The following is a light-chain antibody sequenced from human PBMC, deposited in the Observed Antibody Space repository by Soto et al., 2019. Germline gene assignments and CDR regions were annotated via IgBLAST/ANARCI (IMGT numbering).Light chain of an antibody. CDR1: SSDVGGYNY. CDR3: SSYTSSRTYV. J-gene: IGLJ1*01. V-gene: IGLV2-14*01. CDR2: DVT. Sequence: QSVLTQPAPVSGSPGQSITISCTGTSSDVGGYNYVSWYQQHPGKAPKLMIYDVTNRPSGVSNRFSGSKSGNTASLAISGLQADDEADYYCSSYTSSRTYVFGTGTKVTVL.